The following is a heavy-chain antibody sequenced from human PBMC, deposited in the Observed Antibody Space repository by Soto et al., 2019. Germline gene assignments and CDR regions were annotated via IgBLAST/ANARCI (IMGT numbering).Heavy chain of an antibody. CDR1: GFTFSSDA. CDR3: AKDSDYDFWSGTPTSYYFEY. CDR2: ISGSGGST. D-gene: IGHD3-3*01. J-gene: IGHJ4*02. V-gene: IGHV3-23*01. Sequence: EVQLLESGGGLVQPGGSLRLSCAASGFTFSSDAMSWVRQAPGKGLEWVSAISGSGGSTYYADSVKGLFTISRDNSKNTLYLQMNSLRAEDTAVYYCAKDSDYDFWSGTPTSYYFEYWGQGTLVTVSS.